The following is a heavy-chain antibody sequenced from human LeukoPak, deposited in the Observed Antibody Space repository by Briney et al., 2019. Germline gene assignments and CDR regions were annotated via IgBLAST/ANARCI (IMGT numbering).Heavy chain of an antibody. V-gene: IGHV3-21*01. D-gene: IGHD3-10*01. CDR2: ISSSSSYI. CDR1: GFTFSSYS. CDR3: ARDRINYYGSGSYLWDDY. Sequence: PGGSLRLSCAASGFTFSSYSMNWVRQAPGKGLEWVSSISSSSSYIYYADSVKGRFTISRDNAKNSLYLQMNSLRAEDTAVYHCARDRINYYGSGSYLWDDYWGQGTLVTVSS. J-gene: IGHJ4*02.